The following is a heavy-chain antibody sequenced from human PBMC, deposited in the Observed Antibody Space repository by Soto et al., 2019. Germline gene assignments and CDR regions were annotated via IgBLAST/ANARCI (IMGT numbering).Heavy chain of an antibody. CDR3: AREPSRYFDWFPREDYHGMDV. CDR2: ISAYNGNT. D-gene: IGHD3-9*01. J-gene: IGHJ6*02. Sequence: ASVKVSCKASGYTFTSYGISWVRQAPGQGLEWMGWISAYNGNTNYAQKLQGRVTMTTDTSTSTAYMELRSLRSDDTAVYYCAREPSRYFDWFPREDYHGMDVWGQGTTVTVSS. V-gene: IGHV1-18*04. CDR1: GYTFTSYG.